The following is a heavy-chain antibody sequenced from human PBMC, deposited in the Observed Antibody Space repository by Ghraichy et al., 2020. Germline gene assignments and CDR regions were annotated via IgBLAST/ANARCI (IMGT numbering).Heavy chain of an antibody. Sequence: LSLTCAASGFSFSRYWMSWVRQAPGKGLEWVANIKQDGSEKYYVDSVKGRFTISRDNAKNSLFLQMNSLRAEDTAVYYCARDSPGNTFDIWGQRTMVSVSS. CDR2: IKQDGSEK. CDR1: GFSFSRYW. J-gene: IGHJ3*02. V-gene: IGHV3-7*01. CDR3: ARDSPGNTFDI.